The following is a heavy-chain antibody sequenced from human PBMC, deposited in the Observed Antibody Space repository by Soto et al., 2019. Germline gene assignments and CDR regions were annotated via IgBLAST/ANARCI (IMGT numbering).Heavy chain of an antibody. CDR2: ISSSGSTI. J-gene: IGHJ4*02. CDR3: ARDRQGVDY. V-gene: IGHV3-48*03. D-gene: IGHD3-16*01. Sequence: GGSLRLSCAASGFTFSSYEMNWVRQAPGKGLEWVSYISSSGSTIYYADSVKGRFTISRDNAENSLYLQMNSLRAEDTAVYYCARDRQGVDYWGQGTLVTVSS. CDR1: GFTFSSYE.